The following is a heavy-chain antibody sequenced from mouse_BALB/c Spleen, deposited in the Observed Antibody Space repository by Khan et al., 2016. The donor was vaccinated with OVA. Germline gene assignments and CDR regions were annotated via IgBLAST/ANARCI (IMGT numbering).Heavy chain of an antibody. V-gene: IGHV14-3*02. J-gene: IGHJ4*01. Sequence: VQLKESGAELVKPGASVKLSCTASGFNIKDTYMHWVKQRPEQGLEWIGRIDPANGNTQSDPTFQGKAPITADTSSNTAYLQRSSLTSEDTAVYYCALRGDIYDTYYGYTMDYWGQGTSVTVSS. CDR2: IDPANGNT. D-gene: IGHD2-3*01. CDR3: ALRGDIYDTYYGYTMDY. CDR1: GFNIKDTY.